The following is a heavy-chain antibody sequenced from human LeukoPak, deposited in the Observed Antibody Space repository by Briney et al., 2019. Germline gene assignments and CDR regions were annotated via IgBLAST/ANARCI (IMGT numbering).Heavy chain of an antibody. CDR1: GFTFSSYE. Sequence: PGGSLRLSCAASGFTFSSYEMNWVRQTSGKGLEWFSYISSSGSSIYYADSVKGRFTISRDNAKNLLYLQMNILRAEDTAVYYCARIRGGNEGSGSFFDYWGQGTLVTVSS. CDR2: ISSSGSSI. J-gene: IGHJ4*02. V-gene: IGHV3-48*03. CDR3: ARIRGGNEGSGSFFDY. D-gene: IGHD3-10*01.